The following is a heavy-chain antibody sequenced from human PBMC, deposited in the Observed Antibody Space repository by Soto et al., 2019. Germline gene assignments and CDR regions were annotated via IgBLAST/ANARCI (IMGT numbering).Heavy chain of an antibody. V-gene: IGHV3-23*04. CDR1: KFTFSAYA. D-gene: IGHD4-17*01. J-gene: IGHJ3*01. CDR2: ISGSGGGT. Sequence: VQVVESGGGLVQPGGSLRLSCATSKFTFSAYAMTWVRQAPGEGLEWVSSISGSGGGTSYAASVKGRFSISRDNSKNTLYLRMNSLRVEDTAVYYCTRDPNGDHIGAFDFWGQGIVVTVSS. CDR3: TRDPNGDHIGAFDF.